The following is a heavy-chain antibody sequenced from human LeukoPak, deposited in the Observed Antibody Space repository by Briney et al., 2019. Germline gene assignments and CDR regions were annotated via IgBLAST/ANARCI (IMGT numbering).Heavy chain of an antibody. Sequence: ASVKVSCKASGYTFTSYTMHWVRQAPGQRLEWMGWINAGNGNTRYSQKFQGRVTISRDTSASTAYMELSSLRSEDTAVYYCARDCSSTSCYARGSFDYWGQGTLVTVPS. J-gene: IGHJ4*02. V-gene: IGHV1-3*01. CDR3: ARDCSSTSCYARGSFDY. CDR1: GYTFTSYT. CDR2: INAGNGNT. D-gene: IGHD2-2*01.